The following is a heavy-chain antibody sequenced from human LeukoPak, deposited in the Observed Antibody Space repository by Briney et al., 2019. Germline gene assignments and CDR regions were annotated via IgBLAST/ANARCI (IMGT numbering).Heavy chain of an antibody. V-gene: IGHV3-21*01. Sequence: GGSLRLSCAASGFTFSSYGMHWVRQAPGKGLEWVSSISSSSSYIYYADSVKGRFTISRGNAKNSLYLQMNSLRAEDTAVYYCARDRGPYGDYNDRYWGQGTLSPSPQ. CDR1: GFTFSSYG. CDR2: ISSSSSYI. CDR3: ARDRGPYGDYNDRY. D-gene: IGHD4-17*01. J-gene: IGHJ4*02.